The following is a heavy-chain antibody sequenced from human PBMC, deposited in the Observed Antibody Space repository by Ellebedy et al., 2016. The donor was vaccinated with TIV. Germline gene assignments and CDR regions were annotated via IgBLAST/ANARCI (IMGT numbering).Heavy chain of an antibody. CDR2: ISNNGGST. CDR1: GFTFSSYA. D-gene: IGHD2-21*01. CDR3: VPRMVVAFEY. Sequence: GESLKISCAASGFTFSSYAMCWVRQAPGKGLEYVSAISNNGGSTYYADSVKGRFTISRDNSKNTLYLQMSSLTPEDTAVYYCVPRMVVAFEYWGQGTLVTVSS. V-gene: IGHV3-64D*09. J-gene: IGHJ4*02.